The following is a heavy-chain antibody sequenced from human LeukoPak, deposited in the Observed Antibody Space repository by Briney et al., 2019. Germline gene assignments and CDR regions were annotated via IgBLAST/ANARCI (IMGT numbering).Heavy chain of an antibody. Sequence: PSETLSLTCTVSGGSISSSSYYWGWIRQPPGKGLEWIGSIYYSGSTYYNPSLKSRATISVDTSKNQFSLKLSSVTAADTAVYYCARDLYSSGYYDYWGQGTLVTVSS. CDR2: IYYSGST. J-gene: IGHJ4*02. V-gene: IGHV4-39*07. CDR3: ARDLYSSGYYDY. D-gene: IGHD3-22*01. CDR1: GGSISSSSYY.